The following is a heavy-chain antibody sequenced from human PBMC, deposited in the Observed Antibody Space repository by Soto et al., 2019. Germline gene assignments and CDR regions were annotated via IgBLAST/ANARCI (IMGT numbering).Heavy chain of an antibody. Sequence: ASVKVSCKASGYTFTSYAMHWVRQAPGQRLEWMGWINAGNGNTKYSQKFQGRVTITRDTSASTAYMELSSLRSEDTAVYYCARELGRYCSGGSCYFGWFDPWGLGTLVTVSS. CDR1: GYTFTSYA. D-gene: IGHD2-15*01. J-gene: IGHJ5*02. V-gene: IGHV1-3*01. CDR3: ARELGRYCSGGSCYFGWFDP. CDR2: INAGNGNT.